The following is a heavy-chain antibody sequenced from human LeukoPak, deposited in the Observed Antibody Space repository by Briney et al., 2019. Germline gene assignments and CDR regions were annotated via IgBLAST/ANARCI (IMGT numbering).Heavy chain of an antibody. CDR2: ISVSSIFI. CDR3: ARDLGEGYCSSTSCYTTPEWWD. CDR1: EFTFSRYS. V-gene: IGHV3-21*01. D-gene: IGHD2-2*02. Sequence: GGSLRLSCAASEFTFSRYSMNWVRQAPGKGLEWVSSISVSSIFIYYSDSVKGRFTISRDDAKNSLYLQMNSLRAEDTAVYYCARDLGEGYCSSTSCYTTPEWWDWGQGTLVTVSS. J-gene: IGHJ4*02.